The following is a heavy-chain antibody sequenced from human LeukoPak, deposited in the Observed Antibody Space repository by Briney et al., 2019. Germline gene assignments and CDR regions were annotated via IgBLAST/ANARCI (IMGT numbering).Heavy chain of an antibody. CDR1: GFTLSSYW. D-gene: IGHD6-19*01. Sequence: GGSLRLSCAASGFTLSSYWMSWVRQAPGEGLEWVANIKQDGSEKYYVDSVKGRFTISRDNAKNSLYLQMNSLRAEDTAVYYCARDPYSSGWYGNENYYWFDPWGQGTLVTVSS. CDR3: ARDPYSSGWYGNENYYWFDP. CDR2: IKQDGSEK. J-gene: IGHJ5*02. V-gene: IGHV3-7*01.